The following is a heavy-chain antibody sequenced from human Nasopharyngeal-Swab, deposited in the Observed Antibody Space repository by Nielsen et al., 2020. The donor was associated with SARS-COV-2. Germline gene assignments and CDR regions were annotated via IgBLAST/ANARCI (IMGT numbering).Heavy chain of an antibody. CDR1: GYTFTSYG. J-gene: IGHJ4*02. Sequence: ASVKVSCKDSGYTFTSYGISWVRQAPGQGLEWMGWISAYNGNTNYAQKLQGRVTMTTDTSTSTAYMELRSLRSDDTAVYYCARVNLGMIVVVEDYWGQGTLVTVSS. D-gene: IGHD3-22*01. CDR3: ARVNLGMIVVVEDY. V-gene: IGHV1-18*01. CDR2: ISAYNGNT.